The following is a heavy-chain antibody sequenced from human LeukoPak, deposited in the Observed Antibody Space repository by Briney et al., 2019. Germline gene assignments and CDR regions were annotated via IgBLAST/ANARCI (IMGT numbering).Heavy chain of an antibody. D-gene: IGHD3-10*01. CDR2: IIPIFGTA. CDR1: GGTFSSYA. J-gene: IGHJ4*02. V-gene: IGHV1-69*01. Sequence: SVKVSCKASGGTFSSYAISWVRQAPGQGLEWMGGIIPIFGTANYAQKFQGRVTITADESTSTAYMELSSLRSEDTAVYYCARSDGTGGYYGSGSYFYFDYWGQGTLVTVSS. CDR3: ARSDGTGGYYGSGSYFYFDY.